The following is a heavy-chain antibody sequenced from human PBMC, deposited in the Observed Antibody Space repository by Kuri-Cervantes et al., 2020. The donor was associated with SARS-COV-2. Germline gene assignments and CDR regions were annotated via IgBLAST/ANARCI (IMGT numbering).Heavy chain of an antibody. CDR2: IIPILGIA. D-gene: IGHD3-3*01. CDR1: GGTFSSFA. J-gene: IGHJ5*02. V-gene: IGHV1-69*10. CDR3: ASDGVGARYYDCWIGYGP. Sequence: SVKVSCKASGGTFSSFAISWVRQAPGQGLEWMGGIIPILGIANYAQKLQGRVTMTTDTSTSTAYMELSSLRSDDTAVYYCASDGVGARYYDCWIGYGPWGQGTRVTVSS.